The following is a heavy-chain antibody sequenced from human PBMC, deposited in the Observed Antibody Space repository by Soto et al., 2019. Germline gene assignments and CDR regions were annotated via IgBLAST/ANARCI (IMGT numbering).Heavy chain of an antibody. V-gene: IGHV3-23*01. CDR3: AKGRRAAGNSAFSFGA. CDR2: ISATGGGT. Sequence: CGTLRLPCAASACKLSNYAMSWVRQAPGKGLEWVSLISATGGGTYYADSVKGRFTISRDNSHNTLYLQVHSLTAEDTAVYYCAKGRRAAGNSAFSFGAWGEGA. J-gene: IGHJ5*02. D-gene: IGHD6-13*01. CDR1: ACKLSNYA.